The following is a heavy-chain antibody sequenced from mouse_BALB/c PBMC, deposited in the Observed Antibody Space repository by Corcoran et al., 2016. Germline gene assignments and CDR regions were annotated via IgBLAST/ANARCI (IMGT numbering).Heavy chain of an antibody. D-gene: IGHD2-4*01. J-gene: IGHJ4*01. CDR1: GFNIKDNY. Sequence: EVQLQQSGAELVKPGASVKLSCTASGFNIKDNYMHWVKQRPEQGLEWIGRIDTANGNTKYDPKFQGKATITADTSSNTAYLQLSSLTSEDTAVYYCARDYDYDDAMDYWGQGTSVTVSS. V-gene: IGHV14-3*02. CDR3: ARDYDYDDAMDY. CDR2: IDTANGNT.